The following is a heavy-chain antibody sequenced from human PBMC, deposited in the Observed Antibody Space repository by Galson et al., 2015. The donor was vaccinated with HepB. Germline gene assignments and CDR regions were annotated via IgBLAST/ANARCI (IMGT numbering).Heavy chain of an antibody. D-gene: IGHD2-15*01. CDR3: ARNGYCSDGACYGVDF. V-gene: IGHV5-51*03. Sequence: QSGAEVKKPGESLQISCETSGYSFTGYWIGWVRQMPGKGLEWMGIIYPGDSDTRYSPSFQGPVTMSIDKSISTAYLHWSSLKASDTAIYYCARNGYCSDGACYGVDFWGQGTLVTVSS. J-gene: IGHJ4*02. CDR2: IYPGDSDT. CDR1: GYSFTGYW.